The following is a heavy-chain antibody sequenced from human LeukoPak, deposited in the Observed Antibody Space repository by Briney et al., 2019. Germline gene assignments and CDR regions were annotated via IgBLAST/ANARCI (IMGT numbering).Heavy chain of an antibody. CDR3: AKAGYCSGGSCFFLDI. J-gene: IGHJ3*02. CDR1: GFIFSNYA. D-gene: IGHD2-15*01. V-gene: IGHV3-23*01. Sequence: GGSLRPSCAASGFIFSNYAMSWVRQAPGKGLEWVSAISGSGGSTYYADSVKGRFTISRDNSKNTLYLQMNSLRAEDTAVYYCAKAGYCSGGSCFFLDIWGQGTMVTVSS. CDR2: ISGSGGST.